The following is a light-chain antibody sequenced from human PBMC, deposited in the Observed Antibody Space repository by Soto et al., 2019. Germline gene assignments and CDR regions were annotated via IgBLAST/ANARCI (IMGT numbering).Light chain of an antibody. CDR2: GAS. V-gene: IGKV3-15*01. Sequence: EVVMTQSPATLSVSPGDRATLSCRASQSVSSIAWYQQKPGQPPRLLIYGASRRATNIPARFSGGGSDTEFTLTISTLQSEDFAVYYCQYYDNWRLSFGGGSKVAIK. CDR1: QSVSS. CDR3: QYYDNWRLS. J-gene: IGKJ4*01.